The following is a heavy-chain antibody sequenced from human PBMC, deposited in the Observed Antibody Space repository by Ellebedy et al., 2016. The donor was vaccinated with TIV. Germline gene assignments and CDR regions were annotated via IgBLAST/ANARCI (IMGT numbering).Heavy chain of an antibody. CDR2: ISSTSNYI. CDR3: ARDSGPSGSPSAFDV. V-gene: IGHV3-21*01. Sequence: GESLKISCAASGFTFSAYSMNWVRQAPGKGLEWVSSISSTSNYIYDADSVRGRFTISRDNAKSSLFLQMNFLRAEDTAVYYCARDSGPSGSPSAFDVWGQGTLVTVSS. CDR1: GFTFSAYS. J-gene: IGHJ3*01. D-gene: IGHD1-26*01.